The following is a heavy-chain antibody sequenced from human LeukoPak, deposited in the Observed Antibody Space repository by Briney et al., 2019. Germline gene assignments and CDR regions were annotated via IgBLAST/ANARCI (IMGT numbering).Heavy chain of an antibody. Sequence: SETLSLTCAVSGGSISSGGYSWSWIRQAPGKGLEWIGYIYHSGSTYYNPSLKSRVTISVDRSKNQFSLKLSSVTAADTAVYYCARDTNTAYGLSFAYWGQGTLVTVSS. V-gene: IGHV4-30-2*01. J-gene: IGHJ4*02. D-gene: IGHD2-8*01. CDR2: IYHSGST. CDR3: ARDTNTAYGLSFAY. CDR1: GGSISSGGYS.